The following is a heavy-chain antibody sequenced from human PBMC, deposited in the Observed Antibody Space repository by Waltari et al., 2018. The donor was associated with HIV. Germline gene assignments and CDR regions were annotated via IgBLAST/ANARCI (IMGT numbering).Heavy chain of an antibody. CDR2: IRSKAYGGTI. V-gene: IGHV3-49*04. J-gene: IGHJ1*01. CDR1: GFKFGAYA. CDR3: ARPLGGMATRYFQH. Sequence: EVQLVESGGGLVQPGRSLRLSCTASGFKFGAYAMSWVRQAPGKGLEWVGFIRSKAYGGTIEYAASVKGRFTISRDDSKSIAYLQMNSLKTEDTAVYFCARPLGGMATRYFQHWGQGTLVTVSS. D-gene: IGHD5-12*01.